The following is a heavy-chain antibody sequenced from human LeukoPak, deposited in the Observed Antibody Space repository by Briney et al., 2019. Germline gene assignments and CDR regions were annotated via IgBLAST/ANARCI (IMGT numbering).Heavy chain of an antibody. V-gene: IGHV1-18*01. CDR1: GDTFTNFG. Sequence: GPSVNVSCTASGDTFTNFGISWVCEAPGQGVERMGGISGYNRTTNYAQKSQGRVTMTTDSSTKAAHIELRSLRSDDTAVYYCARDCGYQCLFDYGGQGTLVTVSS. D-gene: IGHD5-12*01. J-gene: IGHJ4*02. CDR2: ISGYNRTT. CDR3: ARDCGYQCLFDY.